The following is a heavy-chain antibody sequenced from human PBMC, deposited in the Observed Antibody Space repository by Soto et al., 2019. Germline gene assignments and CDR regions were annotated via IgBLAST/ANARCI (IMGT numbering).Heavy chain of an antibody. J-gene: IGHJ5*02. CDR2: IYYSGSP. D-gene: IGHD3-22*01. V-gene: IGHV4-59*01. CDR1: GGSIISYY. CDR3: APEYYYDSSGIGFDP. Sequence: PSVTLSVTCTVAGGSIISYYWSWIRQPQGKGLEWIGYIYYSGSPNHNPSLKSRVIISVDTSKNQIYLKLNSVTAADTAVYYCAPEYYYDSSGIGFDPWGPGTLVTVSS.